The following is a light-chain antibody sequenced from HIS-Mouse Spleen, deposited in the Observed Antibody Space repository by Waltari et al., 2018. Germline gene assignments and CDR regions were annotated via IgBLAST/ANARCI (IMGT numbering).Light chain of an antibody. CDR2: GNS. Sequence: QSVLTQPPSVSGAPGQRVTISCPGSSSNIGAGYDVHWYQQLPGTAPKLLIYGNSSRPSGVPDRCAGAKSGTSASLAITGLQAEDEADYYCQSYDSSLSVVFGGGTKLTVL. CDR1: SSNIGAGYD. V-gene: IGLV1-40*01. CDR3: QSYDSSLSVV. J-gene: IGLJ2*01.